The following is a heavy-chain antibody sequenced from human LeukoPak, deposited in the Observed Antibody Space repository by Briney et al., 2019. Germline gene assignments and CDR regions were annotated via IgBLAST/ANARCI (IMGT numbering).Heavy chain of an antibody. V-gene: IGHV4-39*01. J-gene: IGHJ4*02. CDR2: IYYSGST. CDR1: GGSISSSSYY. Sequence: PSETLSLTCTVSGGSISSSSYYWGWIRQPPGKGLEWIGSIYYSGSTYYNPSLKSRVTISVDTSKNQFSLKLSSVTAADTAVYYCASLFYSSGWYNWSFDYWGQGTLVTVSS. D-gene: IGHD6-19*01. CDR3: ASLFYSSGWYNWSFDY.